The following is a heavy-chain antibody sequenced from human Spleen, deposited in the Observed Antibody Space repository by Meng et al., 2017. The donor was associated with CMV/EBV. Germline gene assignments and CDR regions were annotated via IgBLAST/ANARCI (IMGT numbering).Heavy chain of an antibody. CDR2: IRYDGNNK. V-gene: IGHV3-30*02. J-gene: IGHJ6*02. Sequence: GGSLRLSCAASGFTFSRYGMHWVRQAPGKGLEWVALIRYDGNNKYYADSVKGRFTISRDNSKNTLYLQMNSLRAEDTAMYYCAKDKDYYDSSGYLEVYYYGMDVWGQGTTVTVSS. CDR1: GFTFSRYG. D-gene: IGHD3-22*01. CDR3: AKDKDYYDSSGYLEVYYYGMDV.